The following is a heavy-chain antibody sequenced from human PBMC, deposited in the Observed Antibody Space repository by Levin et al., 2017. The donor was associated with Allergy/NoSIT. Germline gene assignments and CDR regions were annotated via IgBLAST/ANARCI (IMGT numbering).Heavy chain of an antibody. V-gene: IGHV1-2*02. D-gene: IGHD2-15*01. J-gene: IGHJ4*02. CDR1: GYTFNDYY. Sequence: PGGSLRLSCKASGYTFNDYYMHWVRQAPGQGLEWMGWITPNGDGTSYAQKFQGRVTMTRDTSINTAYMELSSLTFDDTALYYCVRGGHQGWYWGQGTLLTVSS. CDR3: VRGGHQGWY. CDR2: ITPNGDGT.